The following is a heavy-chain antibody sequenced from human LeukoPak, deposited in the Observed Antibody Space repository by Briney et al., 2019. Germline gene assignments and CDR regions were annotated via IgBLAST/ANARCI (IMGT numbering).Heavy chain of an antibody. V-gene: IGHV3-30*02. Sequence: PGRSLRLSCAASGFTFSSYAMHWVRQAPGKGPEWVAFTRFDDSYKAYGNSVKGRFTISRDNSKNTLYLQMDSLRSDDTAVYYCAKSSAGITWFDPWGQGTLVIVSS. J-gene: IGHJ5*02. CDR3: AKSSAGITWFDP. CDR1: GFTFSSYA. CDR2: TRFDDSYK. D-gene: IGHD1-7*01.